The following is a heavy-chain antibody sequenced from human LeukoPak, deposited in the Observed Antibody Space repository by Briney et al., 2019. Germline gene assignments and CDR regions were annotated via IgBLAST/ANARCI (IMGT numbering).Heavy chain of an antibody. CDR3: ARGLLLGIPGY. D-gene: IGHD2-15*01. CDR2: IRYDGSHK. Sequence: GGSLRLSCAASGFTFGSYGMHWVRQAPGKGLEWVAFIRYDGSHKYYADSVKGRFTISRDNSKNTLYLQMNSLRAEDTAVYYCARGLLLGIPGYWGQGTLVTVSS. J-gene: IGHJ4*02. V-gene: IGHV3-30*02. CDR1: GFTFGSYG.